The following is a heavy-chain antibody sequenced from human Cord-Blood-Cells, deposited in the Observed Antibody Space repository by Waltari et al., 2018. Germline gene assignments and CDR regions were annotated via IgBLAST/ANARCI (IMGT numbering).Heavy chain of an antibody. D-gene: IGHD2-2*01. CDR2: FDPEDGET. V-gene: IGHV1-24*01. CDR3: ATAVEYCSSTSCYAFDI. Sequence: APGKGLEWMGGFDPEDGETIYAQKFQGRVTMTEDTSTDTAYMELSSLRSEDTAVYYCATAVEYCSSTSCYAFDIWGQGTMVTVSS. J-gene: IGHJ3*02.